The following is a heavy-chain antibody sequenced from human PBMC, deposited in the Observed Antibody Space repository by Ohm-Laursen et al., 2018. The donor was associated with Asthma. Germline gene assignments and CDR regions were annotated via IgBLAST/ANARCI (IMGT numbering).Heavy chain of an antibody. CDR3: ARDHEGTGTQYGMDV. CDR2: ISSSGSTI. Sequence: SLRLSCAASGFTVSSNYMSWVRQAPGKGLEWVSYISSSGSTIYYADSVKGRFTISRDNAKNSLYLQMNSLRAEDTAVYYCARDHEGTGTQYGMDVWGQGTTVTVSS. CDR1: GFTVSSNY. D-gene: IGHD1-1*01. J-gene: IGHJ6*02. V-gene: IGHV3-11*01.